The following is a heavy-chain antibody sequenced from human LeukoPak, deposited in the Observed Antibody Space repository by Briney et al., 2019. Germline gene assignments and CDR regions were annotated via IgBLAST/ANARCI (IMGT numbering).Heavy chain of an antibody. CDR1: GGTFSTYA. D-gene: IGHD3-10*01. Sequence: SVTVSCTPSGGTFSTYAFSWVRQAPGQGLEWMGRTLPKLDIINYAQKFQDRVTITADKSTNTAYMELSRLRSEDTAVYYCARSNYGAGNDYFDSWGQGALITVSS. CDR3: ARSNYGAGNDYFDS. J-gene: IGHJ4*02. V-gene: IGHV1-69*04. CDR2: TLPKLDII.